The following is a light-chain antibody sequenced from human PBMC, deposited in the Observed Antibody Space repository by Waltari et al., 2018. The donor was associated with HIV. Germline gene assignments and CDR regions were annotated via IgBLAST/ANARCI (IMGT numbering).Light chain of an antibody. CDR3: TSYISSGGWV. CDR2: DVT. Sequence: QSALTQPASVSGYPGQSITISCTGTSNDIGGYNYVSWYQQHPGQAPKLMSFDVTKRPSGVSTLFSGSKSGNTASLTISGLQDEDEADYYCTSYISSGGWVFGGGTKLTVL. CDR1: SNDIGGYNY. J-gene: IGLJ3*02. V-gene: IGLV2-14*03.